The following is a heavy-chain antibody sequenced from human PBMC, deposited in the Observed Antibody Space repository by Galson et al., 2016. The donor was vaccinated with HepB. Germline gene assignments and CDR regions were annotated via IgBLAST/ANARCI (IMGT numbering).Heavy chain of an antibody. CDR3: AKKTASVYYPFDY. D-gene: IGHD3-22*01. CDR2: IYSSGYT. J-gene: IGHJ4*02. CDR1: GFTVSSNY. V-gene: IGHV3-53*05. Sequence: SLRLSCAASGFTVSSNYMIWVRQAPGKGLEWVSVIYSSGYTYYADSVKGRFTISRDNSKNTLYLQMDSLRVEDTAVYFCAKKTASVYYPFDYWGQGTLVTVSS.